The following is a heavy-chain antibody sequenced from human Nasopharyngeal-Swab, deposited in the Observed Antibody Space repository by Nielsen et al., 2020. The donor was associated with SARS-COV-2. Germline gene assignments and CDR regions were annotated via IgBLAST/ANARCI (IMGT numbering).Heavy chain of an antibody. CDR1: GGSFSGYY. Sequence: SETLSLTCAVYGGSFSGYYWSWIRQPPGKGLEWIGEINHSGSTNYNPSLKSRVTMSVDTSKNQFSLKLSSVTAADTAVYYCATLDTARYYYYGMDVWGQGTTVTVSS. J-gene: IGHJ6*02. V-gene: IGHV4-34*01. D-gene: IGHD5-18*01. CDR3: ATLDTARYYYYGMDV. CDR2: INHSGST.